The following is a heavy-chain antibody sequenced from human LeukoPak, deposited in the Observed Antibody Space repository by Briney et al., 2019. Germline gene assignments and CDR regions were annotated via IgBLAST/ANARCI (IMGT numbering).Heavy chain of an antibody. CDR1: GFTFSSYW. CDR2: IKQDGREK. D-gene: IGHD6-19*01. CDR3: ARGAVAGTCFDY. V-gene: IGHV3-7*01. Sequence: PGWSLRLSCAASGFTFSSYWMSLVRQAPGNGLEWVANIKQDGREKYYVDPVKGRFTISRDNAKNSLYLQMNSLRAEDTAVYYCARGAVAGTCFDYWGQGTLVTVSS. J-gene: IGHJ4*02.